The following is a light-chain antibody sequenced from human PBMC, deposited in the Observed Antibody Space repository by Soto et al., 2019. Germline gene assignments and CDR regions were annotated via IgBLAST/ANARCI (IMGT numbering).Light chain of an antibody. V-gene: IGLV2-14*03. CDR1: SSDVGDYNY. J-gene: IGLJ1*01. Sequence: QSVLTQPASVYGSPGQSITISCTGTSSDVGDYNYVSWYQQHPGKAPKLLIYDVSNRPSGVSNRFSGSRSGNTASLTISGLQAEDEADFYCCSYRRNSSTLYVFGTGTKVTVL. CDR2: DVS. CDR3: CSYRRNSSTLYV.